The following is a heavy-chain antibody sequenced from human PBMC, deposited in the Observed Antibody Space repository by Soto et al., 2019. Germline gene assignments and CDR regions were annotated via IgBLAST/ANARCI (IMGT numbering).Heavy chain of an antibody. J-gene: IGHJ4*02. Sequence: SQTLSLTCTVSGGCISSGDYYWSWIRQPPGKGLEWIGYVYYSGSTYYNPSLKSRVTISVDTSKNQFSLKLSSVTAADTAVYYCARGCSGGSCYSGAPTDYWGQGTLGTVSS. CDR3: ARGCSGGSCYSGAPTDY. V-gene: IGHV4-30-4*01. CDR2: VYYSGST. CDR1: GGCISSGDYY. D-gene: IGHD2-15*01.